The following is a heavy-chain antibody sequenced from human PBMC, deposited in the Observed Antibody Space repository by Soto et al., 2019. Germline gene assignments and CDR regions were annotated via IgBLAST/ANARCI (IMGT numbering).Heavy chain of an antibody. J-gene: IGHJ5*02. D-gene: IGHD2-21*01. CDR2: INHSGST. CDR3: ARSHIVVVIATWFDP. Sequence: PSETLSLTCAVYGGSFSGYYWSWIRQPPGKGLEWIGEINHSGSTNYNPSLKSRVTISVDTSKNQFSLKLSSVTAADTAVYYCARSHIVVVIATWFDPWGQGTLVTVSS. CDR1: GGSFSGYY. V-gene: IGHV4-34*01.